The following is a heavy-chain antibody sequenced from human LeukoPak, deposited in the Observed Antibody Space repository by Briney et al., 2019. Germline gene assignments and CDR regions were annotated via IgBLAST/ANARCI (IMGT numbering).Heavy chain of an antibody. V-gene: IGHV3-7*01. CDR1: GFSFSSFW. D-gene: IGHD1-7*01. CDR2: IKQDGSEK. Sequence: GSLRLSCAASGFSFSSFWMNWVRQAPGKGLEWVANIKQDGSEKYYADSVKGRFTISRDNAKNTLYLQMNSLRVEDTAVYYCTRGVSGNYNAFDICGQGTMVTVSS. CDR3: TRGVSGNYNAFDI. J-gene: IGHJ3*02.